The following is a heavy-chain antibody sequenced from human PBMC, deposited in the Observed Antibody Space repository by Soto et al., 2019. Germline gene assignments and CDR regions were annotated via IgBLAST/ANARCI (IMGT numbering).Heavy chain of an antibody. CDR2: IFHRGLT. V-gene: IGHV4-4*02. CDR3: ARGGDDGSGGAFAL. CDR1: SVYISTSYW. J-gene: IGHJ3*01. Sequence: QVQLQASGPGLVKPSGTLSLTCDGSSVYISTSYWWCGVRHPPGKGLEWIGEIFHRGLTNYKQSLMGRATMSVLKSKSKFSLKMNYVTAADTAVYFCARGGDDGSGGAFALWGQGTLVTVSS. D-gene: IGHD2-21*01.